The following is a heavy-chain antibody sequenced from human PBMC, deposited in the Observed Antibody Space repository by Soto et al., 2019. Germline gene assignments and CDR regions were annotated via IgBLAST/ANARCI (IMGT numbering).Heavy chain of an antibody. J-gene: IGHJ6*01. Sequence: SETLSLTCTVSGGSISSYYWSWIRQPPGKGLEWIGYIYYSGSTNYNPSLKSRVTISVDTSKNQFSLKLSSVTAADTAVYYCARASRGNRSGYDPSYYYYRMDVWGQGTTVTVSS. CDR1: GGSISSYY. CDR3: ARASRGNRSGYDPSYYYYRMDV. V-gene: IGHV4-59*01. CDR2: IYYSGST. D-gene: IGHD5-18*01.